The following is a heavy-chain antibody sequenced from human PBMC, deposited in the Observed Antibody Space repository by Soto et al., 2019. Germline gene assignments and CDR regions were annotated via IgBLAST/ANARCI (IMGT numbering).Heavy chain of an antibody. Sequence: ASVKVSCKTSGYTFTDHGIDWVRQAPGQGLEWVGWVSSYNGNTNYAYNLKDRVIMTTDASTSTAYMELRGLRSDDTAVYYCAREVEGSYSPADFWGQGTTVTVSS. J-gene: IGHJ6*02. V-gene: IGHV1-18*01. D-gene: IGHD3-10*01. CDR2: VSSYNGNT. CDR3: AREVEGSYSPADF. CDR1: GYTFTDHG.